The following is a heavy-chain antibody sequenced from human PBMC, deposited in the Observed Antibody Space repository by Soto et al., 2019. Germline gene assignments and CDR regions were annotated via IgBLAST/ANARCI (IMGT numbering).Heavy chain of an antibody. Sequence: ASVKVSCKASGYTFTGYYMHWVRQAPGQGLEWMGWINPNSGGTNYAQKFQGWVTMTRDTSISTAYMELSRLRSDDTAVYYCARASSSDKYYYDRMDVWGQGNTDPVS. J-gene: IGHJ6*02. V-gene: IGHV1-2*04. CDR1: GYTFTGYY. CDR2: INPNSGGT. CDR3: ARASSSDKYYYDRMDV. D-gene: IGHD6-13*01.